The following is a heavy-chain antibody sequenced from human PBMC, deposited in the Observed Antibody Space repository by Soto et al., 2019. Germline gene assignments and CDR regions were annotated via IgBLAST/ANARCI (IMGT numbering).Heavy chain of an antibody. CDR3: ARLVADSSWYYYGLDV. J-gene: IGHJ6*02. V-gene: IGHV2-26*03. D-gene: IGHD3-10*01. CDR2: IFSNNER. CDR1: GFSLTTGRMG. Sequence: QVTLKESGPVLVKATETLTLTCSISGFSLTTGRMGVSWIRQPPGKALEWLAHIFSNNERSYTTSLQHSLSLSADNSQRQVVLYMTDVGPVDAATYFCARLVADSSWYYYGLDVWGQGASVTGS.